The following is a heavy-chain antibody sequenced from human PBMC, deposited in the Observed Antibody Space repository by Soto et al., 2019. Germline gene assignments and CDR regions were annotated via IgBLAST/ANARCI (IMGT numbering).Heavy chain of an antibody. Sequence: SVKVSCKASGGTFSSYAISWVRQAPGQGLEWMGGIIPIFGTANYAQKFQGRVTITADESTSTAYMELSSLRSEDTAVYYCASQTPRTWELLPHGWFDPWGQGTTVTVSS. CDR1: GGTFSSYA. CDR2: IIPIFGTA. V-gene: IGHV1-69*13. CDR3: ASQTPRTWELLPHGWFDP. D-gene: IGHD1-26*01. J-gene: IGHJ5*01.